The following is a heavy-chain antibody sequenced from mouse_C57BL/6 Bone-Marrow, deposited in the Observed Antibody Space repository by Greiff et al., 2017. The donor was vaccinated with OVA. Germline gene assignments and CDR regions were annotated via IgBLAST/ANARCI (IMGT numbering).Heavy chain of an antibody. V-gene: IGHV5-4*01. CDR2: ISDGGSYT. J-gene: IGHJ2*01. CDR1: GFTFSSYA. CDR3: ARDGYYVGY. D-gene: IGHD2-2*01. Sequence: EVMLVESGGGLVKPGGSLKLSCAASGFTFSSYAMSWVRQTPEKRLEWVATISDGGSYTYYPDNVKGRFTISRDNAKNHLYLQMSHLKSEDTAMYYCARDGYYVGYWGQGTTLTVSS.